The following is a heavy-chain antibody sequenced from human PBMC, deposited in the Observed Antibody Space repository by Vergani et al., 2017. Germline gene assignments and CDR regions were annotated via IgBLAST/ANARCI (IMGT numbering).Heavy chain of an antibody. CDR1: GFTFSSYA. CDR2: ISGSGGST. Sequence: EVQLLESGGGLVQPGGSLRLSCAASGFTFSSYAMSWVRQAPGKGLEWVSAISGSGGSTYYADSVKGRLTISRDNSRNTLYLQMNSLRAEDTAVYYCAKFDFSGTSCYCYDAFDIWGQGTMVTVSS. CDR3: AKFDFSGTSCYCYDAFDI. V-gene: IGHV3-23*01. J-gene: IGHJ3*02. D-gene: IGHD2-2*01.